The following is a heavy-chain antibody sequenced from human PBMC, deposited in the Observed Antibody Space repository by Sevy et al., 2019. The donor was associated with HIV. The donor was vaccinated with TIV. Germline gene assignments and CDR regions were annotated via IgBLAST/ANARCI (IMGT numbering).Heavy chain of an antibody. CDR1: GFTFSSYS. J-gene: IGHJ5*02. CDR2: ISSSSSTI. Sequence: GGSLRLSCAASGFTFSSYSMNWVRQAPGKGLEWVSYISSSSSTIYYADSVKGRFTISRDNAKNSLYLQMNSLRAEDTAVYYCARVGGYTSCYYSWFDPWGQGTLVTVSS. CDR3: ARVGGYTSCYYSWFDP. D-gene: IGHD2-2*01. V-gene: IGHV3-48*01.